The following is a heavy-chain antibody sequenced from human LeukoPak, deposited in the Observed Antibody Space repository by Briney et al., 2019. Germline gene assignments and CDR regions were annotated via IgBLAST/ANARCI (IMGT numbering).Heavy chain of an antibody. Sequence: PGGSLRLSCAASGFTISTYYMSWVRQAPGKGLEWVSVIYSGGGTYYADSVKGRFTISRDNSKNTLYLQMNSLRTEDTAVYCCARDLEGGTDSSYTMAGWGQGTTVTVSS. CDR1: GFTISTYY. V-gene: IGHV3-66*02. CDR2: IYSGGGT. D-gene: IGHD1-26*01. J-gene: IGHJ6*02. CDR3: ARDLEGGTDSSYTMAG.